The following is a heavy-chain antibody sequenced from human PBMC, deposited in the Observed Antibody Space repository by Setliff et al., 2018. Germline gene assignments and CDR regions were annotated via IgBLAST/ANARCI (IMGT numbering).Heavy chain of an antibody. D-gene: IGHD1-26*01. CDR1: GGTFSSYA. CDR3: ARVKVIVGATPRTYYMDV. CDR2: MNPNSGNT. V-gene: IGHV1-8*03. Sequence: ASVKVSCKASGGTFSSYAINWVRQATGQGLEWMGWMNPNSGNTGYAQKFQGRVTITRNTSISTAYMELSSLRSEDTAVYYCARVKVIVGATPRTYYMDVWGKGTTVTVSS. J-gene: IGHJ6*03.